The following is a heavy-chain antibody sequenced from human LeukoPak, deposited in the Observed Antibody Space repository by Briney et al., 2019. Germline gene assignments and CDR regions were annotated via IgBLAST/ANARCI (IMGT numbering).Heavy chain of an antibody. CDR2: IYYSGST. Sequence: SETLSLTCTVSGGSISSYYWSWIRQPPGKGLEWIGYIYYSGSTNYNPSLKSRVTISVDTSKNQFSLKLSSVTAADTAVYYCARNSGYDYDDAFDIWGQGTMVTVSS. J-gene: IGHJ3*02. CDR1: GGSISSYY. CDR3: ARNSGYDYDDAFDI. V-gene: IGHV4-59*01. D-gene: IGHD5-12*01.